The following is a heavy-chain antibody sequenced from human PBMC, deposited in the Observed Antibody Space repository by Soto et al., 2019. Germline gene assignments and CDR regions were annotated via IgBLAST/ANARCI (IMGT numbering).Heavy chain of an antibody. V-gene: IGHV3-23*01. CDR3: ANEIRPNDY. Sequence: EVQLLESGGGLVQPGGSLRLSCAASGLPFSSYAMSWVRQAPGKGLEWVSSISISGGNTYYADSVRGRFTISRDNSKNPLYLHMTSLTAEDTAIYYCANEIRPNDYWGQGTLVTVAS. D-gene: IGHD4-17*01. CDR2: ISISGGNT. J-gene: IGHJ4*02. CDR1: GLPFSSYA.